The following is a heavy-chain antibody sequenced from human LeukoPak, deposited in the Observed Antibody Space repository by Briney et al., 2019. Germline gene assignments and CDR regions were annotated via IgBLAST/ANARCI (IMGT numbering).Heavy chain of an antibody. D-gene: IGHD2-2*01. Sequence: GASVKVSCKASGGTFSSYAISWVRQAPGQGLEWMGGIIPIFGTANYAQKFQGRVTITADESTSTAYMELSSLRSEDTAVYYCASTGSFIVVVPATYAFDIWDQGTMVTVSS. CDR2: IIPIFGTA. CDR1: GGTFSSYA. J-gene: IGHJ3*02. CDR3: ASTGSFIVVVPATYAFDI. V-gene: IGHV1-69*13.